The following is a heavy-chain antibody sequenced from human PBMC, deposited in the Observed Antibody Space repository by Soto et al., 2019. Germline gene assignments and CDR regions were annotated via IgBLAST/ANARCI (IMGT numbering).Heavy chain of an antibody. V-gene: IGHV3-23*01. J-gene: IGHJ4*02. Sequence: LRLSCSASGFIFSSYAMHWVRQAPGKGLEWVSSISGSGRITDYADFVKGRFTISRDSSKDALYLEMNSLRADDTAVYFCAKDPYSDVWSGYFPYFDYWAQGILVTVSS. D-gene: IGHD3-3*01. CDR3: AKDPYSDVWSGYFPYFDY. CDR1: GFIFSSYA. CDR2: ISGSGRIT.